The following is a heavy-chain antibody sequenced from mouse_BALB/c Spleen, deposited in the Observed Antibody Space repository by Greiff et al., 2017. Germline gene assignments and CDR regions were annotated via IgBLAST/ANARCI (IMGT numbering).Heavy chain of an antibody. CDR1: GFTFSSYA. CDR3: ERNGYYHWAD. J-gene: IGHJ3*01. CDR2: ISSCGST. Sequence: EVQLVESGGGLVKPGGSLKLSCAASGFTFSSYAMSWVRQTPEKRLEWVASISSCGSTYYPDSVKGRFTISRDNARNILYLQMSSLRSEDTAMYYCERNGYYHWADWGEGNMVTVDA. D-gene: IGHD2-3*01. V-gene: IGHV5-6-5*01.